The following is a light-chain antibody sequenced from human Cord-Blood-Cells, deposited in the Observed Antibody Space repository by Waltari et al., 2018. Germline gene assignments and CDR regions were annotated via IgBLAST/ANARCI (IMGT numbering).Light chain of an antibody. CDR2: GKN. J-gene: IGLJ2*01. CDR3: NSRDSSGNHVV. V-gene: IGLV3-19*01. CDR1: SLRSYY. Sequence: SSELTHDPAVSVALGQTVRITCQGDSLRSYYASWYQQKPGQAPVLVIYGKNNRHSGIPDRFSGSSSGNTASLTITGAQAEDEADYYCNSRDSSGNHVVFGGGTKLTVL.